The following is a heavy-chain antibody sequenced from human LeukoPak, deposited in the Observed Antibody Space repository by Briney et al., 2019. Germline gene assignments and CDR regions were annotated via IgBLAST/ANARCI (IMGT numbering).Heavy chain of an antibody. CDR1: GFTFSIYS. J-gene: IGHJ4*02. CDR2: IYSGGST. V-gene: IGHV3-66*01. Sequence: PGGSLRLSCAASGFTFSIYSMSWVRQAPGKGLEWVSVIYSGGSTYYADSVKGRFTISRDNSKNTLYLQMNSLRAEDTAVYYCARDDPLYYYDSSGYYESWGQGTLVTVSS. D-gene: IGHD3-22*01. CDR3: ARDDPLYYYDSSGYYES.